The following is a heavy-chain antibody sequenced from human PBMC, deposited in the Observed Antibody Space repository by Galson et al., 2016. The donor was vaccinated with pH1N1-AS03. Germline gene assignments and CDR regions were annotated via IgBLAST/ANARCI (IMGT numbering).Heavy chain of an antibody. D-gene: IGHD6-13*01. CDR2: ISASATDT. J-gene: IGHJ6*02. CDR3: AKDSSWRVNLGPGYYYGVDV. Sequence: SLRLSCAASGFTFSTFSMSWARQTPGRGLEWVSSISASATDTYYANSVKGRFTISRDNAKNSVYLQMNSLRAEDTAVYYCAKDSSWRVNLGPGYYYGVDVWGQGTTVTVSS. CDR1: GFTFSTFS. V-gene: IGHV3-23*01.